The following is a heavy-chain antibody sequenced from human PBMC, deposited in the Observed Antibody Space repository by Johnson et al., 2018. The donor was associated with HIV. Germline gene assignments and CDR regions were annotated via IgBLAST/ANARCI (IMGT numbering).Heavy chain of an antibody. CDR2: INSDGSST. D-gene: IGHD3-10*01. CDR1: GFTFSSHW. CDR3: AKDPGWFGEPGDAFDI. Sequence: VESGRGLVQPGGSLRLSCAASGFTFSSHWMHWVRQPPGKGLVWVSRINSDGSSTSYADSVKGRFTISRDNSKNTLYLQMNSLRAEDTAVYDCAKDPGWFGEPGDAFDIWGQGTMVTVSS. J-gene: IGHJ3*02. V-gene: IGHV3-74*01.